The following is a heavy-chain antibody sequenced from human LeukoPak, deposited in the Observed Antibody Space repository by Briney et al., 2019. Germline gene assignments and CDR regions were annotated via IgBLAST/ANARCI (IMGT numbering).Heavy chain of an antibody. CDR1: GFTFSSYS. J-gene: IGHJ4*02. V-gene: IGHV3-21*01. CDR2: ISSSSYI. CDR3: AKPHFDD. Sequence: SGGSLILSCAASGFTFSSYSMNWVRQAPGKGLEWVSSISSSSYIYYADSVKGRFTISRDNSKNTLYLQMNSLRAGDTAVYYCAKPHFDDWGQGTLVTVSS.